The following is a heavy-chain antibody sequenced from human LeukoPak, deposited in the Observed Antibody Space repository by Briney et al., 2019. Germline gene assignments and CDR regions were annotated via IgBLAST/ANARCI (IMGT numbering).Heavy chain of an antibody. V-gene: IGHV1-18*01. J-gene: IGHJ3*02. CDR3: AKEDSSSWADAFDI. D-gene: IGHD6-13*01. Sequence: GASVKVSCKASGYTFTSYGISWVRQAPGQGLEWMGWISAYNGNTNYAQKLQGRVTMTTDTSTSTAYMELRSLRSDDTAVYYCAKEDSSSWADAFDIWGQGTMVTVSS. CDR1: GYTFTSYG. CDR2: ISAYNGNT.